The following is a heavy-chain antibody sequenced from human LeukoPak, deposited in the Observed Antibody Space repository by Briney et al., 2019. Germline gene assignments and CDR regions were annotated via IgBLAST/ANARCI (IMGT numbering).Heavy chain of an antibody. CDR2: INHSGST. CDR1: GESFSGYY. D-gene: IGHD3-22*01. CDR3: ARGAQIYDSSGYYFDY. V-gene: IGHV4-34*01. J-gene: IGHJ4*02. Sequence: SETLSLTCAVYGESFSGYYWRWIRQPPGKGLEWIGEINHSGSTNYNPSLKSRVTISVDTSKNQFSLKLSSVTAADTAVYYCARGAQIYDSSGYYFDYWGQGTLVTVSS.